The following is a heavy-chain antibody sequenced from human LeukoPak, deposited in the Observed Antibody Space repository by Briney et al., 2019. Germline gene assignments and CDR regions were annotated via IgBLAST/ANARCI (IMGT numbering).Heavy chain of an antibody. Sequence: GGSLRLSCAASGFTFNNAWMSWVLQAPGKGLEWVGRIKSKTYGGTKEYAAHVKGRFTISRDDSKNTLYLQMNSLKTEDTAVYYCTTMRYCSNGVCSDYWGQGTLVTVSS. V-gene: IGHV3-15*01. CDR2: IKSKTYGGTK. CDR1: GFTFNNAW. J-gene: IGHJ4*02. CDR3: TTMRYCSNGVCSDY. D-gene: IGHD2-8*01.